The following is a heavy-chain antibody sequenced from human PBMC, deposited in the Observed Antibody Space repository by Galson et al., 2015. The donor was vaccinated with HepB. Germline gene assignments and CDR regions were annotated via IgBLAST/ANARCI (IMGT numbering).Heavy chain of an antibody. CDR3: ARGGFAVATIWTLTHPSYYFDY. J-gene: IGHJ4*02. CDR1: GFTFSSYW. D-gene: IGHD5-12*01. CDR2: IKQDGSEK. Sequence: SLRLSCAASGFTFSSYWMSWVRQAPGKGLEWVANIKQDGSEKYYVDSVKGRFTISRDNAKNSLYLQMNSLRAEDTAVYYCARGGFAVATIWTLTHPSYYFDYWGQGTLVTVSS. V-gene: IGHV3-7*03.